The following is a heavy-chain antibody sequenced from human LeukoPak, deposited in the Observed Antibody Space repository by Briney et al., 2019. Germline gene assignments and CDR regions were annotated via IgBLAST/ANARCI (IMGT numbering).Heavy chain of an antibody. V-gene: IGHV3-21*01. Sequence: GGSLRLSCAASGFTFSRHSINWVRQAPGKGLEWVSSISSSSSYIYYADSVKGRFTISRDNAKNSLYLQMNSLRAEDTAVYYCARDLSGSYYTTAPNFDYWGQGTLVTVSS. CDR3: ARDLSGSYYTTAPNFDY. CDR2: ISSSSSYI. J-gene: IGHJ4*02. CDR1: GFTFSRHS. D-gene: IGHD1-26*01.